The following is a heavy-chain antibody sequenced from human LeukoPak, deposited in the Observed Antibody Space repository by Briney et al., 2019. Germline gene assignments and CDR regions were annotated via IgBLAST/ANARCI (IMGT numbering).Heavy chain of an antibody. CDR2: MSGTSGST. J-gene: IGHJ5*02. V-gene: IGHV3-23*01. CDR1: GFTFSDYA. Sequence: GGSLRLSCAASGFTFSDYAMSWVRQARGQGPEWVPSMSGTSGSTYYADSGKGRFAISRDNSKNTLYLQMNSLRAEDTALYYCAKDPQGSIVLGWLDPWGQGTLVTVSS. CDR3: AKDPQGSIVLGWLDP. D-gene: IGHD3-22*01.